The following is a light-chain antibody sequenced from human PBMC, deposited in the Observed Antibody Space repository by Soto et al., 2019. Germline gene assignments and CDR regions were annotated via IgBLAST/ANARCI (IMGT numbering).Light chain of an antibody. CDR2: XXX. J-gene: IGKJ5*01. CDR1: DRISLS. CDR3: PLSQQRRSCSPSA. V-gene: IGKV3-11*01. Sequence: DSVLTQSPATLPLSLGNRVTLSXRANDRISLSLPWYQQMAGQXPRXIIHXXXVGXTGIPERCSGSGSGTDLTLSISSIEPEDLAAYYCPLSQQRRSCSPSAFGQGTRLEIK.